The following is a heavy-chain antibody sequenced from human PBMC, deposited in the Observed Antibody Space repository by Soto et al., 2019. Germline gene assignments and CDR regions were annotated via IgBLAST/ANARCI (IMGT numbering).Heavy chain of an antibody. CDR1: GGTFSSYT. CDR2: IIPILGIA. Sequence: QVQLVQSGAEVKKPGSSVKVSCKASGGTFSSYTISWVRQAPGQGLEWMGRIIPILGIANYAQKFQDRVTITADKSTSTAYMELSSLRSEDTAVYYCARGRGVGYCSGGSCYPDAFDIWGQGTMVTVSS. CDR3: ARGRGVGYCSGGSCYPDAFDI. J-gene: IGHJ3*02. D-gene: IGHD2-15*01. V-gene: IGHV1-69*02.